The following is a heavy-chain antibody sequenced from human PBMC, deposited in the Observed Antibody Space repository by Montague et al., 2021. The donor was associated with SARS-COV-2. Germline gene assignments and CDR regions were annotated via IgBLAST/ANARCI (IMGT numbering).Heavy chain of an antibody. J-gene: IGHJ2*01. CDR1: GGSISGYY. CDR3: AREYRIELWQTNWYFGL. D-gene: IGHD5-18*01. V-gene: IGHV4-59*01. CDR2: IYHSGNT. Sequence: SETLSLTCSVSGGSISGYYWSWIRQSPGKGLEWIGYIYHSGNTKYNPSLKSRVSISVATSKNQFSLRLSSVTAADTAVYYCAREYRIELWQTNWYFGLWGRGTLVTVSS.